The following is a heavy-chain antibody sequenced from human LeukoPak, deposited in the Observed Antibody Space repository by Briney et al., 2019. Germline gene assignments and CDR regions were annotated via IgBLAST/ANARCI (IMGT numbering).Heavy chain of an antibody. CDR2: SSTSSSYI. V-gene: IGHV3-21*01. Sequence: GGSLRLSCAASGLTFISYSMNGVRQPASRGLEWVSSSSTSSSYIYYADSVKGRFTVSRDNAKNSLYLQMNSLRAEDTAVYYCARDAGPNPDFDYWGQGTLVTVSS. CDR1: GLTFISYS. J-gene: IGHJ4*02. CDR3: ARDAGPNPDFDY. D-gene: IGHD6-13*01.